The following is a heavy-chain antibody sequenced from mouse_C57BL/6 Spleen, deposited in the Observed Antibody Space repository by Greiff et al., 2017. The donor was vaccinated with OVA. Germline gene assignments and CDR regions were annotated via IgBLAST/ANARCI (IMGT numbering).Heavy chain of an antibody. J-gene: IGHJ2*01. Sequence: EVQGVESGGGLVKPGGSLKLSCAASGFTFSSYAMSWVRQTPEKRLEWVATISDGGSYTYYPDNVKGRFTISRDNAKNNLYLQMSHLKSEDTAMYYCARRPSNWDYFDYWGQGTTLTVSS. V-gene: IGHV5-4*03. CDR3: ARRPSNWDYFDY. D-gene: IGHD4-1*01. CDR2: ISDGGSYT. CDR1: GFTFSSYA.